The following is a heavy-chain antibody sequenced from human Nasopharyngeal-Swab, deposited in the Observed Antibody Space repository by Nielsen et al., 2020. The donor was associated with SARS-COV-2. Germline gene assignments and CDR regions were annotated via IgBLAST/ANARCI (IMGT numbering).Heavy chain of an antibody. CDR1: GFTFSSYA. V-gene: IGHV3-30*04. Sequence: GGSLRLSCAASGFTFSSYAMHWVRQAPAKGLEWVAVISYDGSNKYYADSVKGRFTISRDNSKNTLYLQMNSLRAEDTAVYYCAAEATGTDAFDIWGQGTMVTVSS. J-gene: IGHJ3*02. D-gene: IGHD6-13*01. CDR2: ISYDGSNK. CDR3: AAEATGTDAFDI.